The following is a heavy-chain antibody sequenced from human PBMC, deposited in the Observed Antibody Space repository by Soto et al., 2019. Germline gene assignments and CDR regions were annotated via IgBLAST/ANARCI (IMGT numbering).Heavy chain of an antibody. J-gene: IGHJ3*02. D-gene: IGHD1-26*01. CDR3: ARSGQWELPFDI. V-gene: IGHV1-3*01. CDR1: GYTFTSYA. Sequence: ASVKVSCKASGYTFTSYAMHWVRQAPGQRLEWMGWINAGNGNTKYSQKFQGRVTITRDTSASTAYMELSSLRSEDTAVYYCARSGQWELPFDIWGHGTMVTVSS. CDR2: INAGNGNT.